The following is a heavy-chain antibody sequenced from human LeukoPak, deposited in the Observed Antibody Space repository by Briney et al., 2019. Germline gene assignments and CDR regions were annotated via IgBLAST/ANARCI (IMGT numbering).Heavy chain of an antibody. CDR3: ARDTPAEGGLWFGELLGGMDV. CDR1: GFTVSSNY. J-gene: IGHJ6*02. D-gene: IGHD3-10*01. Sequence: GGSLRLSCAASGFTVSSNYMSWVRQAPGKGLEWVSVIYSGGSTYYADSVKGRFTISRDNSKNTLYLQMNSLRAEDTAVYYCARDTPAEGGLWFGELLGGMDVWGQGTTVTVSS. CDR2: IYSGGST. V-gene: IGHV3-66*01.